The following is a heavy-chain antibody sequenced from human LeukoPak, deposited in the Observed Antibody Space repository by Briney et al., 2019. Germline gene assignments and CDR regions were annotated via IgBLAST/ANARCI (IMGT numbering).Heavy chain of an antibody. CDR1: GFTFSSYG. CDR3: AKGTSGSYYDYGY. CDR2: IRYDGSNK. V-gene: IGHV3-30*02. Sequence: GGSLRLSCAASGFTFSSYGMHWVRQAPGKGLEWVALIRYDGSNKYYADSVKGRFTISRDNSKNTLYLQMNSLRAEDTAVYYCAKGTSGSYYDYGYWGQGTLVTVSS. D-gene: IGHD1-26*01. J-gene: IGHJ4*02.